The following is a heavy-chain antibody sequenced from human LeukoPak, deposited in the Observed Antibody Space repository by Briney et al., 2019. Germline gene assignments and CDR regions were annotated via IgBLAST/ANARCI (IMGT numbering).Heavy chain of an antibody. Sequence: SETLSLTCTVSGGSISSYYWSWIRQPPGKGLEWIGYIYYSGSTNYNPSLKSRVTISVDTSKNRFSLKLSSVTAADTAVYYCARGTTVKTFDIWGQGTMVTVSS. CDR1: GGSISSYY. J-gene: IGHJ3*02. CDR3: ARGTTVKTFDI. D-gene: IGHD4-11*01. V-gene: IGHV4-59*01. CDR2: IYYSGST.